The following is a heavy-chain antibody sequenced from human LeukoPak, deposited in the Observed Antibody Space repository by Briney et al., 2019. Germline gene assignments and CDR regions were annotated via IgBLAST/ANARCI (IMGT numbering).Heavy chain of an antibody. Sequence: SETLSLTCTVSGGSISSYYWSWIRQPPGKGLEWIGYIYYSGSTNYNPSLKSRVTISVDTSKNQFSLKLSSVTAADTAVYYCARVGMVGYDSNWFDSWGQGTLVTVSS. CDR1: GGSISSYY. CDR3: ARVGMVGYDSNWFDS. V-gene: IGHV4-59*01. D-gene: IGHD5-12*01. J-gene: IGHJ5*01. CDR2: IYYSGST.